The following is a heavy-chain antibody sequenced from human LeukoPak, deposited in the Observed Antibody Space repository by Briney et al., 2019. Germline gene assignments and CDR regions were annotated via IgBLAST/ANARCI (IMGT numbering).Heavy chain of an antibody. Sequence: ASVKVSCKASGYTFTRYYMHWVRQAPGQGLEWMGIINPSGGSTSYAQKFQGRVTMTRDTSTSTVYMELSSLRSEDTAVYYCASPQGMVDYFDYWGQGTLVTVSS. V-gene: IGHV1-46*01. D-gene: IGHD2-8*01. J-gene: IGHJ4*02. CDR3: ASPQGMVDYFDY. CDR2: INPSGGST. CDR1: GYTFTRYY.